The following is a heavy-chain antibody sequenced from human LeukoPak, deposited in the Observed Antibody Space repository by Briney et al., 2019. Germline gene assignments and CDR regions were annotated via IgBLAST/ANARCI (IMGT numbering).Heavy chain of an antibody. CDR2: IYSSGTT. D-gene: IGHD3-22*01. V-gene: IGHV4-4*07. Sequence: SETLSLTCSVSGASMSNYFCNWIRQSAGKGLEWIGRIYSSGTTDYNPSLKSRVTLSVDMSKNQFSLKLKSVTAADTAVYYCARATDSSVNTAFD. CDR3: ARATDSSVNTAFD. J-gene: IGHJ3*02. CDR1: GASMSNYF.